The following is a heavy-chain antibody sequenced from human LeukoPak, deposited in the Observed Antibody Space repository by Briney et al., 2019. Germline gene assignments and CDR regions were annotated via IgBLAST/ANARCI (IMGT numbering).Heavy chain of an antibody. Sequence: GGSLRLSCAASGFSLSSYWMTWVRQAPGKGLEWVANIKQDGSEKNYVDSVKGRFTISRDNAKNSLYLQMNSLRAEDTAVYYCARDREWFGELLTGPWGQGTLVTVSS. CDR1: GFSLSSYW. CDR2: IKQDGSEK. CDR3: ARDREWFGELLTGP. V-gene: IGHV3-7*01. D-gene: IGHD3-10*01. J-gene: IGHJ5*02.